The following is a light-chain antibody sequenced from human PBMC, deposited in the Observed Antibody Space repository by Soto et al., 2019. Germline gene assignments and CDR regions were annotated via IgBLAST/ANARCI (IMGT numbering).Light chain of an antibody. J-gene: IGKJ2*01. CDR1: QSVNTKY. CDR2: AAS. Sequence: DIVLTQSPGALSLSPGDRATLSCRASQSVNTKYLAWYQQRPGQAPRLLIYAASSRATGIPDRFSGSGSGTDFTLTIVRLEPEDSGMFYCHKYGSSPHTFGQGTKLGSN. V-gene: IGKV3-20*01. CDR3: HKYGSSPHT.